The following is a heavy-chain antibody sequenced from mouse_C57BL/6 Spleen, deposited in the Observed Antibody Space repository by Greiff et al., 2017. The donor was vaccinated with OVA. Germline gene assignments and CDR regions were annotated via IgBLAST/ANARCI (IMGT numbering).Heavy chain of an antibody. V-gene: IGHV14-4*01. Sequence: EVQLQQSGAELVRPGASVKLSCKASGFNIKDDYMHWVKQRPEQGLEWIGWIDPENGDTEYASKFQGKATITADTSSNTAYLQLSSLTAEDTAVYYCTTLMTTVVATDYWGQGTTLTVSS. CDR1: GFNIKDDY. CDR2: IDPENGDT. CDR3: TTLMTTVVATDY. J-gene: IGHJ2*01. D-gene: IGHD1-1*01.